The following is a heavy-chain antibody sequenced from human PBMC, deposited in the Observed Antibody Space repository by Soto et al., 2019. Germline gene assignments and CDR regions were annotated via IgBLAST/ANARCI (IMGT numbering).Heavy chain of an antibody. Sequence: SETLSLTCTVSGGSIGSGDYYWSWIRQPPGKGLEWIGYIYYSGSTYYNPSLKSRVTISVDTSKNQFSLKLSSVTAADTAVYYCARGSPGNYDFWSGYYNGKWFDPWGQGTLVTVSS. CDR1: GGSIGSGDYY. J-gene: IGHJ5*02. CDR2: IYYSGST. V-gene: IGHV4-30-4*01. D-gene: IGHD3-3*01. CDR3: ARGSPGNYDFWSGYYNGKWFDP.